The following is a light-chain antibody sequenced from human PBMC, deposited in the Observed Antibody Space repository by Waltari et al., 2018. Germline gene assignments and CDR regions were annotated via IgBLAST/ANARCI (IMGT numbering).Light chain of an antibody. Sequence: DIQMTQSPSSVSASVGDRVTLTCRASQGISSRLAWYQQKPGKAPKLLIYDASSLHSGVPSRFSGSGSGTDFTLIISSLQPEDLATYYCQQSHTTPLTFGPGTKVEIK. J-gene: IGKJ3*01. V-gene: IGKV1-12*01. CDR1: QGISSR. CDR2: DAS. CDR3: QQSHTTPLT.